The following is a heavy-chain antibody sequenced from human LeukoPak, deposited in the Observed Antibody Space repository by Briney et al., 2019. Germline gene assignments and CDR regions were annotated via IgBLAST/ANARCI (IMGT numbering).Heavy chain of an antibody. V-gene: IGHV3-33*01. CDR1: GFTFSSYG. Sequence: PGGSLRLSCAASGFTFSSYGVHWVRQAPGKGLEWVAVIWYDGSNKYYADSVKGRFTISRDNSKNTLYLQMNSLRAEDTAVYYCARGLYYGSGSYVFDYWGQGTLVTVSS. J-gene: IGHJ4*02. CDR2: IWYDGSNK. D-gene: IGHD3-10*01. CDR3: ARGLYYGSGSYVFDY.